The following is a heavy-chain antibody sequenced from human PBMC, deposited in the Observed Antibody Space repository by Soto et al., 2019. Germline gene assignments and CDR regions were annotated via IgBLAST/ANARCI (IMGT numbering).Heavy chain of an antibody. D-gene: IGHD3-22*01. J-gene: IGHJ4*02. V-gene: IGHV3-23*01. CDR2: ISAGGGTT. CDR1: GFTFSGYA. CDR3: AKTRTGMTLIVVVTSLDY. Sequence: GGSLRLSCPASGFTFSGYAMSWVRQAPGRGLEWVSAISAGGGTTYYADSVKGRFTISRDNSKNTLYLQMNSLRAEDTAVYYCAKTRTGMTLIVVVTSLDYWGQGTLVTVSS.